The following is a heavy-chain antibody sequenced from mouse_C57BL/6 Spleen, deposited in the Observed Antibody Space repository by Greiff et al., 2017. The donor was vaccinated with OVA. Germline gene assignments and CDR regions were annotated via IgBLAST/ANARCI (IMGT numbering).Heavy chain of an antibody. D-gene: IGHD2-4*01. CDR1: GFTFSDYG. V-gene: IGHV5-17*01. Sequence: EVQVVESRGGLVKPGGSLKLSCAASGFTFSDYGMHWVRQAPEKGLEWVAYISSGSSTIYYADTVKGRFTISRDNAKNTLFLQMTSLRSEDTAMYYCARWATMITTREYYFDYWGQGTTLTVSS. CDR2: ISSGSSTI. J-gene: IGHJ2*01. CDR3: ARWATMITTREYYFDY.